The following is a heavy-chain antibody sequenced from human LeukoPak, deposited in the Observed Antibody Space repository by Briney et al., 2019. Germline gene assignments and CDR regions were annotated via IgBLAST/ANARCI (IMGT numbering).Heavy chain of an antibody. CDR2: IYYSGST. Sequence: SQTLSLTCTVSGGSISSGGYYWSWIRQHPGKGLGWIGYIYYSGSTYYNPSLKSRVTISVDTSKNQFSLKLSSVTAADTAVYYCARVPYDFWSGYYTGFYSNAFDIWGQGTMVTVSS. D-gene: IGHD3-3*01. CDR1: GGSISSGGYY. V-gene: IGHV4-31*03. J-gene: IGHJ3*02. CDR3: ARVPYDFWSGYYTGFYSNAFDI.